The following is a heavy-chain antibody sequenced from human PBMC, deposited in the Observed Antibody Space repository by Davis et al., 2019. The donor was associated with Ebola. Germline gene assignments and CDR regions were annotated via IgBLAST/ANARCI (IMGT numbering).Heavy chain of an antibody. V-gene: IGHV4-61*01. Sequence: SQTLSLTCAIPGDSVSSNSAAWSWIRQHAGKGLEWIGYIYYSGSTNYNPSLKSRVTISVDTSKNQFSLKLSSVTAEDTAVYYCARDSSGYNVYNWFDPWGQGTLVTVSS. D-gene: IGHD3-22*01. J-gene: IGHJ5*02. CDR2: IYYSGST. CDR3: ARDSSGYNVYNWFDP. CDR1: GDSVSSNSAA.